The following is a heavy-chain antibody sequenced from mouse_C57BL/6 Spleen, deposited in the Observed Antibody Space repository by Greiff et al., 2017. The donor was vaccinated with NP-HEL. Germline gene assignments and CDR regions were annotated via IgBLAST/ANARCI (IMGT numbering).Heavy chain of an antibody. CDR1: DSEVFPIAY. Sequence: QVQLQQSGSELRSPGSSVKLSCKDFDSEVFPIAYMSWVRQKPGHGFEWIGGILSSIGRTIYGEKFEDKATLDADTLSNTAYMELNSLTSEDSAVCYCASVDVYGNYWGKGTTLTVAS. CDR2: ILSSIGRT. J-gene: IGHJ2*01. V-gene: IGHV15-2*01. CDR3: ASVDVYGNY. D-gene: IGHD1-1*01.